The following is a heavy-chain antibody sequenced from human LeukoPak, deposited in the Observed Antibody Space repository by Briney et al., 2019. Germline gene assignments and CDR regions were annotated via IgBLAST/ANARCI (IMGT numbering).Heavy chain of an antibody. CDR1: GCSFTSYW. V-gene: IGHV5-51*01. Sequence: GESLKISCKGSGCSFTSYWIGWVRQMPGKGLEWMGIIYPGDSDTRYGPSFQGQVTISADKSISTAYLQWSSLKASDTAMYYCARHQHIVVVTAIDYWGQGTLVTVSS. J-gene: IGHJ4*02. D-gene: IGHD2-21*02. CDR2: IYPGDSDT. CDR3: ARHQHIVVVTAIDY.